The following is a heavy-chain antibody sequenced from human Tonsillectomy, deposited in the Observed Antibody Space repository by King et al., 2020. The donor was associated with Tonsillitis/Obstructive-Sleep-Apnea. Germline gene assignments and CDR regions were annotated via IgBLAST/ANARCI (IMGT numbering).Heavy chain of an antibody. CDR2: INPSGGST. V-gene: IGHV1-46*01. CDR3: AREETTVTTVDY. CDR1: GYTFTSYY. D-gene: IGHD4-17*01. J-gene: IGHJ4*02. Sequence: QLVQSGAEVKKPGASVKVSCKASGYTFTSYYMHSVRQAPGQGLEWMGIINPSGGSTSSAQKVQGRVTMTRDTSTSTVYMELSSLRSEDTAVYYCAREETTVTTVDYWGQGTLVTVSS.